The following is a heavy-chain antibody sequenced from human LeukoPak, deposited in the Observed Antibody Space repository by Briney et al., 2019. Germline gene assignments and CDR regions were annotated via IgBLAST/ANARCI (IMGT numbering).Heavy chain of an antibody. Sequence: SETLSLSCTVSGDSISSGDYYWTWIRQHPGKGLEWIGCIYYSGSTYYNLSLKSRVIISADTSKNHFSLKLSSVTAADTAVYYCARVREATIAPFFDYWGQGILVTVSS. CDR1: GDSISSGDYY. CDR2: IYYSGST. J-gene: IGHJ4*02. CDR3: ARVREATIAPFFDY. D-gene: IGHD6-13*01. V-gene: IGHV4-31*03.